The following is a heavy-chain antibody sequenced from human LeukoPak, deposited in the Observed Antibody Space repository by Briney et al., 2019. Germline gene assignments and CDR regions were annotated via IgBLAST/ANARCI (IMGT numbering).Heavy chain of an antibody. J-gene: IGHJ4*02. CDR1: GFTFSNAW. Sequence: GGSLRLSCATSGFTFSNAWMNWVRQAPGKGLEWVSAISGSGGSTYYADSVKGRFTISRDNSKNTLYLQMNSLRAEDTAVYYCAKDPEVVVVSYYFDYWGQGTLVTVSS. V-gene: IGHV3-23*01. CDR3: AKDPEVVVVSYYFDY. D-gene: IGHD3-22*01. CDR2: ISGSGGST.